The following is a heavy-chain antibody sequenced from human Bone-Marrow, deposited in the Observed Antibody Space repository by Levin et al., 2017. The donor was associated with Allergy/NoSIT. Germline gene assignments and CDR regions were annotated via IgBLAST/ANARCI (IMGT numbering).Heavy chain of an antibody. CDR2: ISGSGGNT. CDR1: GFIFSNYA. J-gene: IGHJ4*02. V-gene: IGHV3-23*01. Sequence: SCAASGFIFSNYAMNWVRQAPGKGLEWVSQISGSGGNTHYAESVKSRFTFSRDNSKNTLYLQMNSLRAEDTAVYYCAGYDTSAYHSPFDYWGQGTLVTVSS. CDR3: AGYDTSAYHSPFDY. D-gene: IGHD3-22*01.